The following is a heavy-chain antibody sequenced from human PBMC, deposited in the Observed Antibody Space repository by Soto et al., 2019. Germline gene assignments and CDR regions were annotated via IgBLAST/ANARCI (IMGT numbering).Heavy chain of an antibody. D-gene: IGHD5-18*01. J-gene: IGHJ4*02. CDR2: ISGSGGST. V-gene: IGHV3-23*01. Sequence: GGSLRLSCAASGFPFSSYPMSWVRQAAGKGLEWVSAISGSGGSTYYAASVKGRFSISRDNSKNTLYLQMNSLRAEDTAVYDCANPLAMAVAAPGVGPGYWGQGTLVTVFS. CDR3: ANPLAMAVAAPGVGPGY. CDR1: GFPFSSYP.